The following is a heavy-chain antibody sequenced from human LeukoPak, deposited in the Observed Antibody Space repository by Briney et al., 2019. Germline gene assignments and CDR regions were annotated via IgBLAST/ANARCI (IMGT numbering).Heavy chain of an antibody. Sequence: GGSLRLSCAASGFTFSSYWMSWVRQAPGKGLEWVANIKQDGSEKYYVDSVKGRFTISRDNAKNSLYLQMNSLRAEDTAVYYCAKDFRVAGPSGDAFDIWGQGTMVTVSS. CDR2: IKQDGSEK. V-gene: IGHV3-7*01. CDR3: AKDFRVAGPSGDAFDI. CDR1: GFTFSSYW. J-gene: IGHJ3*02. D-gene: IGHD6-19*01.